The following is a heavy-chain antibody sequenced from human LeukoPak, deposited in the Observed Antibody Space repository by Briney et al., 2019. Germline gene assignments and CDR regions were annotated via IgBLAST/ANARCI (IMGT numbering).Heavy chain of an antibody. Sequence: SETLSLTCTVSGGSISSHYWSWTRQPPGKGLEWIGYIYYGGSTNYNPSLKSRVTISVDTSKNQFSLKLNSVTAADTAVYYCARSAGYQLLSGYYYYMDVWGKGTTVTVSS. D-gene: IGHD2-2*01. CDR1: GGSISSHY. V-gene: IGHV4-59*11. CDR3: ARSAGYQLLSGYYYYMDV. J-gene: IGHJ6*03. CDR2: IYYGGST.